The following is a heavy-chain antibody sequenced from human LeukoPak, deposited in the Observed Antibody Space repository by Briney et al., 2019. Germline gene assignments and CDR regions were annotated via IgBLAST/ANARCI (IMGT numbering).Heavy chain of an antibody. Sequence: ASVKVSCKASGYTFTNFGISWIRQAPGQGLEWMGWISAYNGNTNYAQKLQGRVTMTTDTSTSTAYMELRSLRSDDTAVYYCARGVGGSYAWYFDYWGQGTLVTVSS. J-gene: IGHJ4*02. CDR1: GYTFTNFG. CDR2: ISAYNGNT. D-gene: IGHD1-26*01. V-gene: IGHV1-18*01. CDR3: ARGVGGSYAWYFDY.